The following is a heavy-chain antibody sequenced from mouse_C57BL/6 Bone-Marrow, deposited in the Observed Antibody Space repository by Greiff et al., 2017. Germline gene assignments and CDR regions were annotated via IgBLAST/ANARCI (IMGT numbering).Heavy chain of an antibody. Sequence: QVQLKQPGAELVKPGASVKMSCKASGYTFTSYWITWVKQRPGQGLEWIGEIYPTSGRTNYNEKFKSKAILTVDTSSNTAYMQLSSLTSEDSAVFYCARSGPLGRSFYYGVQGTTLTVTS. V-gene: IGHV1-55*01. J-gene: IGHJ2*01. CDR2: IYPTSGRT. CDR3: ARSGPLGRSFYY. CDR1: GYTFTSYW. D-gene: IGHD4-1*01.